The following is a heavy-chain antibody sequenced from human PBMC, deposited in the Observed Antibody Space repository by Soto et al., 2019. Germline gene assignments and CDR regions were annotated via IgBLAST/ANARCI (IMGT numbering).Heavy chain of an antibody. Sequence: QVQLVRSGGGGVQPGRSLRLSCAASGFSISRSAMHWVRQAPGKGLEWVAVIAYDGSNRWYADSAKGRFTISRDNSKNTVYLQMSSLRGEDTAVYYCARDLQAGTDNVNWFAPWGQGTLVTVSS. CDR2: IAYDGSNR. D-gene: IGHD1-1*01. CDR1: GFSISRSA. J-gene: IGHJ5*02. CDR3: ARDLQAGTDNVNWFAP. V-gene: IGHV3-30*04.